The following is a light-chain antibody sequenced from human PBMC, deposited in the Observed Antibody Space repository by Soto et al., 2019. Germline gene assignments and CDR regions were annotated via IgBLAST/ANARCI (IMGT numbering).Light chain of an antibody. Sequence: EIVLTQSPGFLFLSPGERATLSSRAIKSVRSGFLAWYQQKLGQPPRLLFYGASSRATGIPDRFSGSGSGTDFTLIISRLEPEDFAVYYCQQYSSSPYTFGQGTKLEIK. CDR1: KSVRSGF. CDR3: QQYSSSPYT. J-gene: IGKJ2*01. V-gene: IGKV3-20*01. CDR2: GAS.